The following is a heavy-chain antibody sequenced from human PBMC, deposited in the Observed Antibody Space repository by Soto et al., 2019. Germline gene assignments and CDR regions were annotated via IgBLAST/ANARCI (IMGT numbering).Heavy chain of an antibody. J-gene: IGHJ3*02. CDR2: ISSSSSYI. D-gene: IGHD3-3*01. CDR1: GFTFSSYS. CDR3: ARADPYYDFWSAKNRGAFDI. V-gene: IGHV3-21*01. Sequence: GGSLRLSCAASGFTFSSYSMNWVRQAPGKGLEWVSSISSSSSYIYYADSVKGRFTISRDNAKNSLYLQMNSLRAEDTAVYYCARADPYYDFWSAKNRGAFDIWGQGTMVTVSS.